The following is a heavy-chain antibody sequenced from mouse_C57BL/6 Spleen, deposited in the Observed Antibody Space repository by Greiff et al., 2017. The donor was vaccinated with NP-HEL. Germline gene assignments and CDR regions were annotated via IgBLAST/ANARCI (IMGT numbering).Heavy chain of an antibody. J-gene: IGHJ2*01. Sequence: VKLQESGPGLVQPSQSLSITCTVSGFSLTSYGVHWVRQSPGKGLEWLGVIWSGGSTDYNAAFISRLSISKDNSKSQVFFKMNSLQADDTAIYYCARNEGDSLYYFDYWGQGTTLTVSS. CDR3: ARNEGDSLYYFDY. D-gene: IGHD3-3*01. CDR2: IWSGGST. CDR1: GFSLTSYG. V-gene: IGHV2-2*01.